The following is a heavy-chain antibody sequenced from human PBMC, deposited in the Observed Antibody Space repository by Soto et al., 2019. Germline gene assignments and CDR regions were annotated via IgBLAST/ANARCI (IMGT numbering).Heavy chain of an antibody. D-gene: IGHD3-22*01. J-gene: IGHJ4*02. CDR1: GFTFSSYG. Sequence: PGGSLRLSCAASGFTFSSYGMHWVRQAPGKGLEWVAVISYDGSNKYYADSVKGRFTISRDNSKNTLYLQMNSLRAEDTAVYYCAKDAHSSGYYPFDYWGQGT. V-gene: IGHV3-30*18. CDR2: ISYDGSNK. CDR3: AKDAHSSGYYPFDY.